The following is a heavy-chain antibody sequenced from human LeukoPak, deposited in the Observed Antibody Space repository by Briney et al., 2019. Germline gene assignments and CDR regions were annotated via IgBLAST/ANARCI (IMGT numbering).Heavy chain of an antibody. V-gene: IGHV3-53*01. J-gene: IGHJ6*03. CDR2: IYSGGST. CDR3: ARIYDGYYYYMDV. D-gene: IGHD3-16*01. Sequence: ETLSLTCTVSGVTISSSNSYWGWIRQPPGKGLEWVSVIYSGGSTYYADSVKGRFTISRDNSKNTLYLQMNSLRAEDTAVYYCARIYDGYYYYMDVWGKGTTVTISS. CDR1: GVTISSSNSY.